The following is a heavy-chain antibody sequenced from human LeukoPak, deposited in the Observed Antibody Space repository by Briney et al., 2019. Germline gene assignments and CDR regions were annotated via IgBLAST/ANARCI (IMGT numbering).Heavy chain of an antibody. Sequence: TPSETLSLTCTVSGGSISSYYWSWIRQPPGKGLEWIGYTFGTETTDYNPSLKSRLVISVDTSKNQVSLTLNSVTAADTAFYYCARGSVTPDAGYWGPGILVTVSS. CDR1: GGSISSYY. CDR2: TFGTETT. J-gene: IGHJ4*02. V-gene: IGHV4-59*01. CDR3: ARGSVTPDAGY. D-gene: IGHD4-17*01.